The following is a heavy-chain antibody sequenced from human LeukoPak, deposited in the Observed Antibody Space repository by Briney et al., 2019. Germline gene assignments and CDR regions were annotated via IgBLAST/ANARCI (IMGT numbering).Heavy chain of an antibody. CDR2: INQDGSVK. CDR1: VFSFNNYW. V-gene: IGHV3-7*01. J-gene: IGHJ4*02. CDR3: AASTGWFGDD. Sequence: GGSVTLSCVASVFSFNNYWITWVRQAPWKGREWVVNINQDGSVKNYVDSVKDRFSISRDDAKNSLYLQMNSLRAEDTAVYYCAASTGWFGDDWGQGTLVTVSS. D-gene: IGHD6-19*01.